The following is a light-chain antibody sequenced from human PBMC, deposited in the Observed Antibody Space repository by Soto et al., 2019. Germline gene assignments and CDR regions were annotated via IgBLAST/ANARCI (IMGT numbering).Light chain of an antibody. V-gene: IGKV3-20*01. CDR2: GAS. J-gene: IGKJ5*01. Sequence: EIVLTQSPGTLSLSPGERATLSCRASQSVSSSYLAWYQQKPGQAPRLLIYGASSRATGIPDRFSGSGSGTDFTLTISRLEPEDFAVHYCQQYGSSPSITFGQGTRLEI. CDR3: QQYGSSPSIT. CDR1: QSVSSSY.